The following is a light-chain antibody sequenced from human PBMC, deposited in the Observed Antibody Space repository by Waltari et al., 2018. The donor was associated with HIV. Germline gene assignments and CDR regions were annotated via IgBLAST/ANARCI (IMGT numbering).Light chain of an antibody. Sequence: YELTQSPSMSVSPGQTARNSCSGDALPMKYCFWYQQKPGQAPVLLIYKDIERPSWVPERFSASSSGTTVILTISGVQAEDEAVYYCQSTDSGGTHVVFGGGTKLTVL. CDR3: QSTDSGGTHVV. J-gene: IGLJ2*01. V-gene: IGLV3-25*03. CDR2: KDI. CDR1: ALPMKY.